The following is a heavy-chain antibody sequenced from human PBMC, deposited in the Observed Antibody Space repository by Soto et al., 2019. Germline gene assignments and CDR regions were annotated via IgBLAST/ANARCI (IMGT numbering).Heavy chain of an antibody. D-gene: IGHD3-22*01. CDR1: GYSISRGFY. V-gene: IGHV4-38-2*01. J-gene: IGHJ3*02. CDR2: IYHTGNT. Sequence: PSETLSLTCAVSGYSISRGFYWGWIRPSPGKGLEWIGSIYHTGNTYYNASLRSRVTISVDTSKNQFSLKLTSVTAADTAVYHCARNKMYYDNSGKYSLDGCDIWGHGKMVSV. CDR3: ARNKMYYDNSGKYSLDGCDI.